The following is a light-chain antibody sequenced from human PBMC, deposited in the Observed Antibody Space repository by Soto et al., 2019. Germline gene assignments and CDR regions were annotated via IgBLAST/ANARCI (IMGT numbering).Light chain of an antibody. V-gene: IGKV3-20*01. Sequence: EIVLTQSPGTLSLSPGERVTLSCRASQSVNSFYLGWYQQKPGQAPRLLIYGASSRATGIPDRFSGSGSGTDFTLTISGLETEDFAVYYCQQYERSPQTFGQGTKLEIK. CDR3: QQYERSPQT. J-gene: IGKJ2*01. CDR2: GAS. CDR1: QSVNSFY.